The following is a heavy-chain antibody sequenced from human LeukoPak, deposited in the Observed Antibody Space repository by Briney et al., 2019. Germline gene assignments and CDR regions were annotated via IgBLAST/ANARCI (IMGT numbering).Heavy chain of an antibody. CDR2: ISGSGGST. D-gene: IGHD2-15*01. Sequence: GGSLRLSCAASGFTFSSYAVSWVRQAPGKGLEWVSAISGSGGSTYYADSVKGRFTISRDNSKNTLYLQMNSLRAEDTAVYYCAKDPSGYCSGGSCYSGWFDPWGQGTLVTVSS. J-gene: IGHJ5*02. CDR1: GFTFSSYA. CDR3: AKDPSGYCSGGSCYSGWFDP. V-gene: IGHV3-23*01.